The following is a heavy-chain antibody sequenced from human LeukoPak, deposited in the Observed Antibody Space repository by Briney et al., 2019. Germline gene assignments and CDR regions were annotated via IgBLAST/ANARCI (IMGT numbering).Heavy chain of an antibody. V-gene: IGHV1-18*01. CDR1: GYTFTNYG. Sequence: GASVTVSCKASGYTFTNYGFSWVRQAPGRGREGMGWSSAYNGNTNSAQKLQGRVTMTTDTSTSTAYMELRSLRSDDAAVYYCARDNPYYDFWSGHDAFDIWGQGTMVTVSS. CDR3: ARDNPYYDFWSGHDAFDI. J-gene: IGHJ3*02. D-gene: IGHD3-3*01. CDR2: SSAYNGNT.